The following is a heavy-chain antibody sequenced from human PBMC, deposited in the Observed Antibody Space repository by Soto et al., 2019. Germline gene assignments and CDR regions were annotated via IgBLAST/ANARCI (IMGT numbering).Heavy chain of an antibody. CDR2: ISAYNGNT. Sequence: QVQLVQSGAEVKKPGASVKVSCKASGYTFISYGISWVRQAPGQGLEWMGWISAYNGNTNYAQKLQGRVTMTTDTSTSTAYMELRSLRSDDTAVYYCARDRIFDDILTGYSRYYYYYGMDVWGQGTTVTVSS. J-gene: IGHJ6*02. CDR3: ARDRIFDDILTGYSRYYYYYGMDV. CDR1: GYTFISYG. D-gene: IGHD3-9*01. V-gene: IGHV1-18*01.